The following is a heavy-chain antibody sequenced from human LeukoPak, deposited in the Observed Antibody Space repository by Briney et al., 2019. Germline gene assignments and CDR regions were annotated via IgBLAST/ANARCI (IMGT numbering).Heavy chain of an antibody. CDR3: ARVWGSYYPNPLDY. CDR1: GFTFSSYW. J-gene: IGHJ4*02. CDR2: IKQDGSEK. V-gene: IGHV3-7*01. Sequence: GGSLRLSCAASGFTFSSYWMSWVRQAPGKGLEWVANIKQDGSEKYYVDSVKGRFTISRDNAKNSLYLQMNSLRAEDTAVYYCARVWGSYYPNPLDYWGQGTLVTVSS. D-gene: IGHD3-16*01.